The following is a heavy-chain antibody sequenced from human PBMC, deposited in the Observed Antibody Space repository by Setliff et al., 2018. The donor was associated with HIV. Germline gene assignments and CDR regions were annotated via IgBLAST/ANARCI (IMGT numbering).Heavy chain of an antibody. D-gene: IGHD1-26*01. J-gene: IGHJ6*02. CDR2: ISYDGSNK. Sequence: SLRLSCAASGFTFSNYAMHWVRQAPGKGLEWVAVISYDGSNKYYADSVKGRFTISRDNAKNSLYLQMNSLRAEDTAVYFCARPTNIDTLYYGSQTFYMYYYGLDVWGQGTTVTVSS. V-gene: IGHV3-30-3*01. CDR1: GFTFSNYA. CDR3: ARPTNIDTLYYGSQTFYMYYYGLDV.